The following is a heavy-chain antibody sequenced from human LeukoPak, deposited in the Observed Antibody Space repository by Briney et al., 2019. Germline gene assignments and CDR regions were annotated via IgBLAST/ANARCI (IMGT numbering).Heavy chain of an antibody. CDR2: IYHSGST. CDR1: GGSFSGYY. CDR3: ARDYRQWLDGYYFDY. Sequence: SQTLSLTCAVYGGSFSGYYWSWIRQPPGKGLEWIGEIYHSGSTNYNPSLKSRVTISVDKSKNQFSLKLSSVTAADTAVYYCARDYRQWLDGYYFDYWGQGTLVTVSS. V-gene: IGHV4-34*01. J-gene: IGHJ4*02. D-gene: IGHD6-19*01.